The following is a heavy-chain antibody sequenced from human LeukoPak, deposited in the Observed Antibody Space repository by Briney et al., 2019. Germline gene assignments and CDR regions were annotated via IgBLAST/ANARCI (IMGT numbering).Heavy chain of an antibody. V-gene: IGHV3-23*01. D-gene: IGHD1-26*01. CDR3: AKGYRVGASPYHYYYMDV. Sequence: GGSLRLSCAGSGFTFSSHAMTWVRQAPGKGLEWVSAISGSGGSTYYADSVKGRFTISRDNSKNTLYVQMNSLRAEDTAVFYCAKGYRVGASPYHYYYMDVWGKGTTVTVSS. CDR2: ISGSGGST. CDR1: GFTFSSHA. J-gene: IGHJ6*03.